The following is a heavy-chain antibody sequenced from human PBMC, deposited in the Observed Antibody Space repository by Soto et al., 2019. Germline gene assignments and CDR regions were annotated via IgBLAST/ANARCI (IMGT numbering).Heavy chain of an antibody. D-gene: IGHD3-10*01. V-gene: IGHV4-61*01. Sequence: SETLSLTCTVSGGSISGNFYYWGWIRQPPGKGLEWIGYIFDSGSTNYNPSLKSRVTISVDTSKNQFSLKVISVTAADTAVYYCARDAQLSWHRWFDPWGQGTLVTVSS. CDR1: GGSISGNFYY. CDR3: ARDAQLSWHRWFDP. CDR2: IFDSGST. J-gene: IGHJ5*02.